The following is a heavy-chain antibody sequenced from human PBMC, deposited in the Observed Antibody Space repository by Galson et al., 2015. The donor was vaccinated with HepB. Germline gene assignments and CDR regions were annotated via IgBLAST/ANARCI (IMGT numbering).Heavy chain of an antibody. CDR2: IIPIFGTA. J-gene: IGHJ6*03. D-gene: IGHD3-10*01. V-gene: IGHV1-69*13. CDR1: GGTFSSYA. Sequence: SVKVSCKASGGTFSSYAISWVRQAPGQGLEWMGGIIPIFGTANYAQKFQGRVTITADESTSTAYMELSSLRSEDTAVYYCATPGEGYYYYYMDVWGKGTTVTVSS. CDR3: ATPGEGYYYYYMDV.